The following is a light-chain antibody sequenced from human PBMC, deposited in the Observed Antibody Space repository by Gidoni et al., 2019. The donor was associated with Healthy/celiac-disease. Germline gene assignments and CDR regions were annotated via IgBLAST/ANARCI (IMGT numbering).Light chain of an antibody. J-gene: IGKJ3*01. CDR2: GAS. CDR1: QSVSSN. V-gene: IGKV3-15*01. Sequence: EIVMTQSPATLSVSPGERATLSCRASQSVSSNLAWYQQKTGQAPRLLIYGASTRATCIPARFSGSGSGTEFTLTISSLQSEDFAVYYCQQYNNWPPGFTYGPGTKVDIK. CDR3: QQYNNWPPGFT.